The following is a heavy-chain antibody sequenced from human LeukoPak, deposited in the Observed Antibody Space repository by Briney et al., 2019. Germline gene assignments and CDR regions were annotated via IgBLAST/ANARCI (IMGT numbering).Heavy chain of an antibody. CDR2: IRGTDGKT. D-gene: IGHD2-2*01. V-gene: IGHV3-23*01. J-gene: IGHJ4*02. CDR3: AKKGCSTSGCPASFDY. Sequence: PGGSLRLSCAASGFTFSTYAMNWVRQAPGKGLEWVSRIRGTDGKTFYADSVKGRFTISRDNSKSTLYLQMNNLRAEDTALYYCAKKGCSTSGCPASFDYWGQGTLVTVSS. CDR1: GFTFSTYA.